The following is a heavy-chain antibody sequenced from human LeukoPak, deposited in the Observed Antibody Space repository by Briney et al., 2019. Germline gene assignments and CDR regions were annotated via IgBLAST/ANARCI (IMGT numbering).Heavy chain of an antibody. J-gene: IGHJ4*02. Sequence: QSGGSLSLSCGASGFTFRYYGMQWVRRAPGKGLEGVGLIWHDGSKRYYADSVKGRFTISRDNSRNTVFLQMNSLRAEDTAIYYCATDISTHYFGSWGQGTLVTVSS. V-gene: IGHV3-33*01. CDR2: IWHDGSKR. D-gene: IGHD3-9*01. CDR3: ATDISTHYFGS. CDR1: GFTFRYYG.